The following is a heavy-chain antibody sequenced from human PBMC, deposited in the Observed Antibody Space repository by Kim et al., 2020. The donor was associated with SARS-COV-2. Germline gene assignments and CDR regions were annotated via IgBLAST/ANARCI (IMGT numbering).Heavy chain of an antibody. CDR3: AKDPSSGWYDY. CDR2: T. J-gene: IGHJ4*02. D-gene: IGHD6-19*01. Sequence: TYDADSVKGRFTISRDNSKNTLYLQMNSLRAEDTAVYYCAKDPSSGWYDYWGQGTLVTVSS. V-gene: IGHV3-23*01.